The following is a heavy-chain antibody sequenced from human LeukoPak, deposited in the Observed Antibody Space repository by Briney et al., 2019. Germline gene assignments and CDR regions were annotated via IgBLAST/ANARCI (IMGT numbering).Heavy chain of an antibody. D-gene: IGHD6-13*01. Sequence: ASVKVSCKASGYTFTGYYMHWVRHAPGQGLGCMGWINPNSGGTNYAQKFQGGVSMTRDTTISTAYMELSRLRSDDTAVYYCARAIAAAARADYWGGGTLVTVSS. CDR2: INPNSGGT. CDR3: ARAIAAAARADY. J-gene: IGHJ4*02. CDR1: GYTFTGYY. V-gene: IGHV1-2*02.